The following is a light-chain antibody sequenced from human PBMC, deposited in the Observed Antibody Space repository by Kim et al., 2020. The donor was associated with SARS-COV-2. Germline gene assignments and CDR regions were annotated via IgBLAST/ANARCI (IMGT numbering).Light chain of an antibody. Sequence: SSELTQDPAVSVALGQTVRITCQGDSLRSYYASWYQQKPGQAPVLVIYGKNNRPSGIPDRFSGSSSGNTASLTITGAQAEDEADCYCNSRDSSGNHLVFGTGTKVTVL. J-gene: IGLJ1*01. CDR1: SLRSYY. V-gene: IGLV3-19*01. CDR3: NSRDSSGNHLV. CDR2: GKN.